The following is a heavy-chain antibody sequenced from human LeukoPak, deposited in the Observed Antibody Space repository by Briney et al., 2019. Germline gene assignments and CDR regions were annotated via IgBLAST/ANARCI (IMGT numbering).Heavy chain of an antibody. CDR3: AKVSHCSGGSGCFDYYYGMDV. J-gene: IGHJ6*02. CDR1: GFTFSSYG. V-gene: IGHV3-30*18. Sequence: PGGSLRLSCAASGFTFSSYGMHWVRQAPGKGLEWVAVISYDGSNKYYADSVKGRFTISRDNSKNTLYLQMNSLRAEDTAVYYCAKVSHCSGGSGCFDYYYGMDVWGQGTTVTVSS. CDR2: ISYDGSNK. D-gene: IGHD2-15*01.